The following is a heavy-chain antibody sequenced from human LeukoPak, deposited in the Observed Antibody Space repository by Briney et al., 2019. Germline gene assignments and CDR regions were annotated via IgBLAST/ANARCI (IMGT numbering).Heavy chain of an antibody. CDR3: ARRYCSSASCFGGDAFGI. Sequence: GESLQISCKGSGYSFTSYWIGWVRQMPGKGLEWMGIIYPGDSDTIYSPSFQGQVTISADKSISTAYLQWSSLKASDTAMYYCARRYCSSASCFGGDAFGIWGQGTMVTVSS. D-gene: IGHD2-2*01. CDR2: IYPGDSDT. J-gene: IGHJ3*02. V-gene: IGHV5-51*01. CDR1: GYSFTSYW.